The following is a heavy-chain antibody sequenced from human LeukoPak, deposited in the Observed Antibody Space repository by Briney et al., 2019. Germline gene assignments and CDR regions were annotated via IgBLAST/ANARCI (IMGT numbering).Heavy chain of an antibody. CDR2: IVVGSGNT. CDR1: GFTLTSSA. J-gene: IGHJ6*02. D-gene: IGHD2-2*01. CDR3: AADTGGYCSSTSCLNHYYGMDV. Sequence: VKVSCKASGFTLTSSAMQWVRQARGQRLEWIGWIVVGSGNTNYAQKFQERVTITRDMSTSTAYMELSSLRSEDTAVYYCAADTGGYCSSTSCLNHYYGMDVWGQGTTVTVSS. V-gene: IGHV1-58*02.